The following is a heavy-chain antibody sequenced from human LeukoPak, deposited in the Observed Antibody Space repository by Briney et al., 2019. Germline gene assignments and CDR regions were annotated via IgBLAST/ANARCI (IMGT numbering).Heavy chain of an antibody. CDR1: GGTFISYA. CDR3: ARDVMGYSMDV. CDR2: IIPIFGTA. J-gene: IGHJ6*02. Sequence: ASVKVSCKASGGTFISYANSWVRQAPGQGLEWMGVIIPIFGTANYAQKFQGRVTITADESTSTAYMELSSLRSEDTAVYYCARDVMGYSMDVWGQGTTVTVSS. V-gene: IGHV1-69*13. D-gene: IGHD2-21*01.